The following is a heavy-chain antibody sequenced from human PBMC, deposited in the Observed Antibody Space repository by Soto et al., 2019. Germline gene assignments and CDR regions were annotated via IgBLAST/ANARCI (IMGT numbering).Heavy chain of an antibody. CDR3: AREAIAVAGPVWFDP. V-gene: IGHV4-4*07. J-gene: IGHJ5*02. D-gene: IGHD6-19*01. Sequence: SETLSLTCAVSGGSISSYYWSWIRQPAGKGLEWIGRIYTSGSTNYNPSLKSRVTMSVDTSKNQFSLKLSSVTAADTAVYYCAREAIAVAGPVWFDPWGQGTLVTVSS. CDR1: GGSISSYY. CDR2: IYTSGST.